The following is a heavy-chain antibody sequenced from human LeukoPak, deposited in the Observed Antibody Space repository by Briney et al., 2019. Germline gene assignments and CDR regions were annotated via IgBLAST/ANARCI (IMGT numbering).Heavy chain of an antibody. D-gene: IGHD1-26*01. V-gene: IGHV4-59*01. CDR1: GGSISSYY. J-gene: IGHJ4*02. CDR2: IYYSGST. CDR3: ARARGSYDY. Sequence: PSETLSLTCTVSGGSISSYYWSWLRQPPGKGLEWIGYIYYSGSTNYNPSLKSRVTISVDTSKNQFSLKLSSVTAADTAVYYCARARGSYDYWGQGTLVTVSS.